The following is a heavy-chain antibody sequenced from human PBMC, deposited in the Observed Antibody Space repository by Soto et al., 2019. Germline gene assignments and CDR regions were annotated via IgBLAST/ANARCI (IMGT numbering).Heavy chain of an antibody. Sequence: EVQLVASGGGLVQPGGSLRLSCVASGFTFSSHWMNWVRQAPGKGLEWVANINQDGSERYYVDSVKGRFTISRDNAKNSLYLQMNSLRGEDTAVYYCEAAVGWGQGTLVTVSS. V-gene: IGHV3-7*01. CDR3: EAAVG. CDR2: INQDGSER. J-gene: IGHJ4*02. CDR1: GFTFSSHW. D-gene: IGHD6-19*01.